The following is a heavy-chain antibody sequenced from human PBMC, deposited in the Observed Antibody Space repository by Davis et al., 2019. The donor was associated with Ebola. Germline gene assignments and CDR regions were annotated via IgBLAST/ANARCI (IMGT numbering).Heavy chain of an antibody. CDR3: ARLHEGD. Sequence: GSLRLSCTVSGYSISRGYYWRWTRQPPAQGLEWIGYIYYSGSTDYNPSLKSRVTISVDTSKNQFSLNLSSVTAADTAVYYCARLHEGDWGQGTMVTVSS. CDR2: IYYSGST. J-gene: IGHJ3*01. V-gene: IGHV4-38-2*02. CDR1: GYSISRGYY. D-gene: IGHD3-16*01.